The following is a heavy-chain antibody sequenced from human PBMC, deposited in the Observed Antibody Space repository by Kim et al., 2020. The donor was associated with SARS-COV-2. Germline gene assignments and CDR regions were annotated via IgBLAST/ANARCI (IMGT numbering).Heavy chain of an antibody. V-gene: IGHV3-33*01. CDR3: ARALYYSTADAFDI. CDR1: GFIFSNYG. J-gene: IGHJ3*02. Sequence: GGSLRLSCAASGFIFSNYGMHWVRQAPGKGLEWVAVIWYDEKSEYYADSVRGRFTISRDNSKDTVYLQMNSLRAEDTAVYYCARALYYSTADAFDIWGQGTMVTVPT. CDR2: IWYDEKSE. D-gene: IGHD2-2*01.